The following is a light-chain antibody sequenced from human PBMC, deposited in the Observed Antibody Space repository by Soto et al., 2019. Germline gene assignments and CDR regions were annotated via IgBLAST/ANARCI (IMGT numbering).Light chain of an antibody. CDR2: RVS. J-gene: IGKJ1*01. V-gene: IGKV2-30*01. Sequence: DLVINQYPRSLPFILLQPASIPCRSTQSLVSSDGNTYLTWLQQRPGQSPRRLIYRVSGRESGVPDRFSGGGSGTDFTLKIGSVEAEDVGVYYCMQGSHWPGTFGQGTKVDIK. CDR3: MQGSHWPGT. CDR1: QSLVSSDGNTY.